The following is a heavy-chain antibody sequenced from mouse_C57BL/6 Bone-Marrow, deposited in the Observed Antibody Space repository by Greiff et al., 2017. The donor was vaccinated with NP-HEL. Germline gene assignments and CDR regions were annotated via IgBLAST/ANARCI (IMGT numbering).Heavy chain of an antibody. CDR3: ARSEYYYAMDY. V-gene: IGHV1-20*01. Sequence: DVQLQESGPELVKPGDSVKISCKASGYSFTGYFMNWVMQSHGKSLEWIGRINPYNGDTFYNQKFKGKATLTVDKSSSTAHMELRSLTSEDSAVYYCARSEYYYAMDYWGQGTSVTVSS. CDR1: GYSFTGYF. CDR2: INPYNGDT. J-gene: IGHJ4*01.